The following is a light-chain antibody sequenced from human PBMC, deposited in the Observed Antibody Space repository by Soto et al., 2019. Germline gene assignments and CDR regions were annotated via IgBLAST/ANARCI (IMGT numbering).Light chain of an antibody. CDR3: QQANSFPLT. CDR1: QSISTW. CDR2: WAS. J-gene: IGKJ4*01. V-gene: IGKV1-12*01. Sequence: DIQMTQSPSSLSASVGDRVTITCRASQSISTWLAWYQQKPGQPPKLLIYWASTRESGVPDRFTGSGSATDFTLTISSLQPEDFATYYCQQANSFPLTFGGGTKVDIK.